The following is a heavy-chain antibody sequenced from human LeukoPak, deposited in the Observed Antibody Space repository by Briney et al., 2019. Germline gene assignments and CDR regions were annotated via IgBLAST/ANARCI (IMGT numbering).Heavy chain of an antibody. CDR2: IFPSGGEI. D-gene: IGHD2-8*02. CDR3: ATYRQVLLPFES. CDR1: EFSVGSNY. V-gene: IGHV3-53*01. Sequence: GGSLRLSCAASEFSVGSNYMTRVRQAPGKGLEWVSSIFPSGGEIHYADSVRGRFTISRDNSKSTLSLQMNSLRAEDTAIYYCATYRQVLLPFESWGQGTLVTVSS. J-gene: IGHJ4*02.